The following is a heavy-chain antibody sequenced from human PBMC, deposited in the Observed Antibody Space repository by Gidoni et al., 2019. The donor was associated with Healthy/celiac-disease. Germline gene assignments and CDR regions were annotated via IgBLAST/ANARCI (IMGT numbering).Heavy chain of an antibody. CDR1: GYTFTSYD. Sequence: QVQLVQSGAEVKKPGASVKVSCKASGYTFTSYDINWVRQATGQGLEWMGWMNPNSGNTGYAQKFQGRVTMTRNTSISSLRSEDTAVYYCATQPNPTMARVAGDNDYWGQGTLVTVSS. J-gene: IGHJ4*02. CDR3: ATQPNPTMARVAGDNDY. D-gene: IGHD6-19*01. V-gene: IGHV1-8*01. CDR2: MNPNSGNT.